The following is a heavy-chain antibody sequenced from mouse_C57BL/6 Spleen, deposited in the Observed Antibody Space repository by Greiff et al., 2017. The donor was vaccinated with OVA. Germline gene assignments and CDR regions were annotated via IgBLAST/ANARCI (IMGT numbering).Heavy chain of an antibody. CDR1: SFNIKDDY. Sequence: EVQLQQSGAELVRPGASVKLSCTASSFNIKDDYMHWVKQRPEQGLEWIGWIDPENGDTEYASKFQGKATITADTSSNTAYLQLSSLTSEDTAVYYCTPLWLRKDYYAMDYWGQGTSVTVSS. CDR2: IDPENGDT. D-gene: IGHD2-2*01. J-gene: IGHJ4*01. CDR3: TPLWLRKDYYAMDY. V-gene: IGHV14-4*01.